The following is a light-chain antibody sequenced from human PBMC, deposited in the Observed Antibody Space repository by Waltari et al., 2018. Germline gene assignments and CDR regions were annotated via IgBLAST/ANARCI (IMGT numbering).Light chain of an antibody. V-gene: IGKV3-15*01. CDR3: QQYNNWPPWT. J-gene: IGKJ1*01. CDR1: QSVSSN. CDR2: CAS. Sequence: EIVMTQSPATLSVYLGERATLSCRASQSVSSNLAWYQQKPGQAPRLLIYCASTRATGIPARFSGSGSGTEFALTISSLQSEDFAVYYCQQYNNWPPWTFGQGTKVEIK.